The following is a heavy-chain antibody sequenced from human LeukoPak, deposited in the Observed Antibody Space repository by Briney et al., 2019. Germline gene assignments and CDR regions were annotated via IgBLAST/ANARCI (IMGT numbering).Heavy chain of an antibody. J-gene: IGHJ4*02. D-gene: IGHD3-10*01. CDR3: AKDHGSGLTGMVFDY. V-gene: IGHV3-23*01. CDR2: ISGSGGST. Sequence: TGGSLRLSCAASGFTFSTYAMSWVRQAPGKGLEWVSAISGSGGSTYYADSVKGRFTISRDNSKNTLYLQMNSLRAEDTAVYYCAKDHGSGLTGMVFDYWGQGTLVTVSS. CDR1: GFTFSTYA.